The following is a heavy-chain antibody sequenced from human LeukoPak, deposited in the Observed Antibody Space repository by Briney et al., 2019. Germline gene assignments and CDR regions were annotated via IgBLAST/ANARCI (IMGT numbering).Heavy chain of an antibody. J-gene: IGHJ4*02. D-gene: IGHD2-21*02. V-gene: IGHV3-23*01. CDR1: GFTFSSYA. Sequence: PGGSLRLSCAASGFTFSSYAMSWVRQAPGKGLEWVSAISGSGGSTYYADSVKGRFTISRDNSKNTLYLQMNSLRAEDTAVYYCARDSVIVVVTAILDYWGQGTLVTVSS. CDR3: ARDSVIVVVTAILDY. CDR2: ISGSGGST.